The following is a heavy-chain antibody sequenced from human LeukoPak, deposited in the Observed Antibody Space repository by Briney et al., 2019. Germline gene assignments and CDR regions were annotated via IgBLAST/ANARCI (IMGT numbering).Heavy chain of an antibody. CDR2: IYYSGST. Sequence: SETLSLTCTVSGGSISSYYWSWIRQPPGKGLEWIGYIYYSGSTNYNPSLKSRVTISVDTSKNQFSLKLSSVTTADTAVYYCARSSKDYYDILTGDYYYYYGMDVWGQGTTVTVSS. CDR1: GGSISSYY. D-gene: IGHD3-9*01. CDR3: ARSSKDYYDILTGDYYYYYGMDV. V-gene: IGHV4-59*01. J-gene: IGHJ6*02.